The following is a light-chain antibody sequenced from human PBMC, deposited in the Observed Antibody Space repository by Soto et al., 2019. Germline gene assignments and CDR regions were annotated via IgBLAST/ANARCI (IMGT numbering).Light chain of an antibody. V-gene: IGKV1-39*01. CDR3: QQSHSTPRT. J-gene: IGKJ3*01. Sequence: DIQMTQSPSSLSASVGDRVTITCRASQSISSYLNWYQQKPWKAPKLLIYAASSLQSGVPSRFSGSGSGTDFTLTISSLQPEDFATYYCQQSHSTPRTFGPGTKVDIK. CDR1: QSISSY. CDR2: AAS.